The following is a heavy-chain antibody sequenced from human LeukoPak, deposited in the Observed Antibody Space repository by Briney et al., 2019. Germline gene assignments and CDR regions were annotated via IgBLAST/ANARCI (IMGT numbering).Heavy chain of an antibody. D-gene: IGHD4-23*01. CDR2: IYYSGSGST. V-gene: IGHV4-59*08. CDR3: ARRGGHGGSFDY. CDR1: GGSISSYY. J-gene: IGHJ4*02. Sequence: SETLSLTCTVSGGSISSYYWSWIRQPPGKGLEWVGYIYYSGSGSTNYNPSLKSRVTISVDTSKNQFSLKLSSVTAADTAVYYCARRGGHGGSFDYWGQGTLVTVSS.